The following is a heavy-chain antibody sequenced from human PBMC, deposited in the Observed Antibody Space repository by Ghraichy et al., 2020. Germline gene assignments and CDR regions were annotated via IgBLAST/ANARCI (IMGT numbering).Heavy chain of an antibody. CDR3: ARAVAGAIGTFDI. CDR1: GASINNRTYY. V-gene: IGHV4-39*07. Sequence: SETLSLTCTVSGASINNRTYYWAWIRQPPGKGLEWIGSVYYSGSAYYNPSLKSRVVLSVGTSKNQFSLRLTSVTAADTAVYHCARAVAGAIGTFDIWGRGTIVTVSS. D-gene: IGHD6-19*01. CDR2: VYYSGSA. J-gene: IGHJ3*02.